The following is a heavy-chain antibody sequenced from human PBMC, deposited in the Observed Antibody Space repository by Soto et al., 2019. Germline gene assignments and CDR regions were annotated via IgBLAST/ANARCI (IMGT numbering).Heavy chain of an antibody. V-gene: IGHV2-5*02. CDR3: AHSRCGGDCLQSYSSHYYYGMDV. J-gene: IGHJ6*02. D-gene: IGHD2-21*02. Sequence: QITLKESGPTLVRPTQTLTLTCTFSGFSLSTSGVGVGWIRQPPGKALEWLALIYWDDDKRYSPSLKSRLTIPKDTSKNQVVLTMNNMDPVDTATYYCAHSRCGGDCLQSYSSHYYYGMDVWGQGTTVTVSS. CDR1: GFSLSTSGVG. CDR2: IYWDDDK.